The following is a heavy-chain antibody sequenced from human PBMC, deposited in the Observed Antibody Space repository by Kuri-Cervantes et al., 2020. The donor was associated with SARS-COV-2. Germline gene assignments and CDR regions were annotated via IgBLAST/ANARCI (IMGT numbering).Heavy chain of an antibody. J-gene: IGHJ4*02. CDR3: SGYVAY. D-gene: IGHD3-22*01. CDR2: ISSSTSTK. V-gene: IGHV3-48*01. Sequence: GESLKISCAASGFTFSSYWVSWVRQAPGKGLEWVSDISSSTSTKYYVGSVKGRFTICRDKARRSLYLQMNSLRAEDTAVYYCSGYVAYWGQGTLVTVSS. CDR1: GFTFSSYW.